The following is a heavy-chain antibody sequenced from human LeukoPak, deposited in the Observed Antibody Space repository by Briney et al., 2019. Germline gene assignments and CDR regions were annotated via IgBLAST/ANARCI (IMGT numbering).Heavy chain of an antibody. D-gene: IGHD3-22*01. CDR1: GFTFRDAG. CDR3: TKVIFYDSSGPSALDY. V-gene: IGHV3-23*01. Sequence: GGSLRLSCVASGFTFRDAGMSWVRQVPGKGLEWVSAISGSGRTTYYADSVKGRFTISRDNSRATVYLQMNSLRAEDTAVYYCTKVIFYDSSGPSALDYWGQGTQVTLSS. CDR2: ISGSGRTT. J-gene: IGHJ4*02.